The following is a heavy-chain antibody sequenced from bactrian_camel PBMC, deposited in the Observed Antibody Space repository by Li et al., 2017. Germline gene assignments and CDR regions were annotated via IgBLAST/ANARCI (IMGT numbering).Heavy chain of an antibody. CDR2: IRSDGMA. D-gene: IGHD2*01. J-gene: IGHJ4*01. Sequence: HVQLVESGGGSMQAGWSLRLSCAASGYTFNRYCMGWFRQAPGKEREAVATIRSDGMATYADSVKGRFTISKDNAKNTLYLQMNSLKPEDTAMYYCAARAPSGRYCVNPVLNVLDVVRYNYWGQGTQVTVS. CDR1: GYTFNRYC. V-gene: IGHV3S55*01. CDR3: AARAPSGRYCVNPVLNVLDVVRYNY.